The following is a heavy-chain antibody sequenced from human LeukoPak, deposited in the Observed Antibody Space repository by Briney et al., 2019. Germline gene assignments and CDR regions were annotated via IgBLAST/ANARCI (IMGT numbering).Heavy chain of an antibody. Sequence: GGSLRLSCAASGFTFSSYAISWVRQAPGKGLEWVSAISGSGGSTYYADSVKGRFTISRDNSKNTLYLQMNSLRAEDTALYYCARGGRDSSDPPAFDYWGQGTLVTVSS. V-gene: IGHV3-23*01. CDR3: ARGGRDSSDPPAFDY. D-gene: IGHD6-13*01. CDR1: GFTFSSYA. J-gene: IGHJ4*02. CDR2: ISGSGGST.